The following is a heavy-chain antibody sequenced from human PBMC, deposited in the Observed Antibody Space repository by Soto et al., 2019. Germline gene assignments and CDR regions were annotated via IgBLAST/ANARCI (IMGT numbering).Heavy chain of an antibody. CDR1: GGSISSISYY. CDR3: AGQYDFWSGDPFDY. D-gene: IGHD3-3*01. CDR2: IYYSGST. Sequence: SETLSLTCTVSGGSISSISYYWGWIRQPPGKGLEWIGSIYYSGSTYYNPSLKSRVTISVDTSKNQFSLKLSSVTAADTAVYYCAGQYDFWSGDPFDYWGQGTLVTVSS. J-gene: IGHJ4*02. V-gene: IGHV4-39*01.